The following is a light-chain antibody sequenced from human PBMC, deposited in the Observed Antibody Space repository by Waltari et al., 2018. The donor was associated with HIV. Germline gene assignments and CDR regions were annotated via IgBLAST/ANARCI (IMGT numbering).Light chain of an antibody. V-gene: IGKV3-20*01. CDR2: GAS. CDR3: QQYGSSPYT. CDR1: QSVTSRY. J-gene: IGKJ2*01. Sequence: IVLTQSPGTLSLSPGERATLSCRASQSVTSRYVAWYQQKPGQTPKVLIYGASSRATGIPDRFSGIGFGTEFTLIINRLEPEDSAVYYCQQYGSSPYTFGQGTKLEIK.